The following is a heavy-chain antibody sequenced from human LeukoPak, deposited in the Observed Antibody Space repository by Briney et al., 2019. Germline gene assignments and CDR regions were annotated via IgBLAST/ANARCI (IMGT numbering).Heavy chain of an antibody. CDR3: ARSYGGFDY. CDR1: GFSFSSSW. CDR2: ISDDGTST. Sequence: GGSLRLSCAASGFSFSSSWMHWVRQAPGKGLMWVSRISDDGTSTMYAASVKGRFTMSSSNAKNTLSLQMDSLTAEDTAVYYCARSYGGFDYWGQGVLVTVS. J-gene: IGHJ4*01. D-gene: IGHD4-23*01. V-gene: IGHV3-74*03.